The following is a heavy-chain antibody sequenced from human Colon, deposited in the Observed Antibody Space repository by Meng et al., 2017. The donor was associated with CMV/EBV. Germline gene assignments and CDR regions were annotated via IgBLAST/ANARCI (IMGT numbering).Heavy chain of an antibody. CDR3: ISEAAGGDY. CDR1: GLTFSSHW. CDR2: ISNDGRTP. V-gene: IGHV3-74*01. D-gene: IGHD1-14*01. Sequence: GESLKISCVASGLTFSSHWMHWVRQTPGKELVWVSRISNDGRTPTYADSVKGRLTISRDNDKNTLYLQMNSLTVDDTAVYYCISEAAGGDYWGQGALVTVSS. J-gene: IGHJ4*02.